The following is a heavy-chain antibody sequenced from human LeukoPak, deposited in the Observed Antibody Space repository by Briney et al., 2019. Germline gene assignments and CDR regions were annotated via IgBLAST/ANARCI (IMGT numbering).Heavy chain of an antibody. V-gene: IGHV6-1*01. D-gene: IGHD6-19*01. Sequence: SQTLSLTCVISADSVSSNNGAWNWIRQPPSRGLEWLGRTYYRSKWYIDYAVSVKSRISIKPDTSKNQFSLQLNSVTPADTAEYYCARVGVRESTVWYAFYYWGQGTLVTVS. J-gene: IGHJ4*02. CDR1: ADSVSSNNGA. CDR2: TYYRSKWYI. CDR3: ARVGVRESTVWYAFYY.